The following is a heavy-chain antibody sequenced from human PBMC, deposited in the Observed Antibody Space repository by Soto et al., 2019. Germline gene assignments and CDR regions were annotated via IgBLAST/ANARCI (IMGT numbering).Heavy chain of an antibody. D-gene: IGHD2-15*01. CDR2: INHSGST. V-gene: IGHV4-34*01. CDR1: GGSFSGYY. J-gene: IGHJ6*03. Sequence: SETLSLTCAVYGGSFSGYYWSWIRQPPGKGLEWIGEINHSGSTNYNPSLKSRVTISVDTSKNQFSLKLSSVTAADTAVYYCARALVVVAAKCYMDVWGKGTTVTVSS. CDR3: ARALVVVAAKCYMDV.